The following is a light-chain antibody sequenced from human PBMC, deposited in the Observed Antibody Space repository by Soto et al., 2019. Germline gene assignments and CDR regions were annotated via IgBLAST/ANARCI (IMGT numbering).Light chain of an antibody. J-gene: IGKJ1*01. CDR1: QTISSW. Sequence: DIQMPQYPSTLSGSVGDRVTIACGASQTISSWLAWYQQKPGKAPKLLIYKASTLKSGVPSRFSGSGSGTEFTLTISSLQPDDFATYYCQHYNSYSEAFGQGTKVDIK. CDR3: QHYNSYSEA. V-gene: IGKV1-5*03. CDR2: KAS.